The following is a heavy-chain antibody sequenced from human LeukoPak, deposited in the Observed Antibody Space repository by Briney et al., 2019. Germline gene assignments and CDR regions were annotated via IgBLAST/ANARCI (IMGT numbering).Heavy chain of an antibody. CDR1: GFTFSSYW. CDR2: INSVGSST. J-gene: IGHJ3*02. CDR3: ARGKWRSAPNDAFDI. V-gene: IGHV3-74*01. Sequence: GGSLRLSCASSGFTFSSYWMHWVRQAPGKGLVRVSHINSVGSSTTYADSVKGRFTISRDNAKNTLYLQMNSLRAEDTAVDYCARGKWRSAPNDAFDIWGQGTMVTVSS. D-gene: IGHD5-12*01.